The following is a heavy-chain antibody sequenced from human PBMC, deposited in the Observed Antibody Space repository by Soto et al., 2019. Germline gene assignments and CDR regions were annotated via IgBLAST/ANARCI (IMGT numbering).Heavy chain of an antibody. CDR3: AKWHTNNFDSLAFAGFDW. V-gene: IGHV3-23*01. D-gene: IGHD3-22*01. J-gene: IGHJ4*02. Sequence: ELQLLGSGGDLVHPGGSLRLSCAASGFTFSDCAMAWVRQAPGKGLEWVSAISVGGSTYYEYSVRGRFTISRNNSKSTLDLQMNNLRAEDTATYYCAKWHTNNFDSLAFAGFDWWGQGTQVTVSS. CDR1: GFTFSDCA. CDR2: ISVGGST.